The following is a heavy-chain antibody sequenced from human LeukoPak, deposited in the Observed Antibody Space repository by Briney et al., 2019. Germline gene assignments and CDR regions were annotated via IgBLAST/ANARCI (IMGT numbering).Heavy chain of an antibody. CDR3: ARGAYSSGWPDAFDI. V-gene: IGHV3-21*01. CDR1: GFTFSSYA. J-gene: IGHJ3*02. CDR2: ISSSSSYI. Sequence: NTGGSLRLSCAASGFTFSSYAMSWVRQAPWKGLEWVSSISSSSSYIYYADSVKGRFTISRDNAKNSLYLQMNSLRAEDTAVYYCARGAYSSGWPDAFDIWGQGTMVTVSS. D-gene: IGHD6-19*01.